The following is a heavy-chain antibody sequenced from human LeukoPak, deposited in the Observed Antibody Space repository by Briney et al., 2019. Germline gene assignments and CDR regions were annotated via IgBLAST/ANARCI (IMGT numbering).Heavy chain of an antibody. J-gene: IGHJ4*02. V-gene: IGHV4-39*07. Sequence: SETLSLTCTVSGGSISSSSYYWRWIRQPPGKRLQWIGSVYYSGNIYYNPSLKSRVAMSVDTSKNQFSLKLSSVTAADTAVYYCARDNDSRDPPHFDYWGQGTLVTVSS. D-gene: IGHD3-16*01. CDR1: GGSISSSSYY. CDR3: ARDNDSRDPPHFDY. CDR2: VYYSGNI.